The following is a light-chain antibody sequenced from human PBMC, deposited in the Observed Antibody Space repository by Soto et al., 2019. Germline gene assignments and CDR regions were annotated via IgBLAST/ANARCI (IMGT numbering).Light chain of an antibody. CDR3: NAYAGSNNWV. CDR2: EVS. CDR1: SSDVGGYNY. Sequence: QSALTQPPSASGSPGQSVTISCTGTSSDVGGYNYVSWYQQHPGKAPKLMIYEVSKRPSGVPDRFSGSKSGNTASLTVSGLQAEDEAEYYCNAYAGSNNWVFGGGTKVTVL. V-gene: IGLV2-8*01. J-gene: IGLJ3*02.